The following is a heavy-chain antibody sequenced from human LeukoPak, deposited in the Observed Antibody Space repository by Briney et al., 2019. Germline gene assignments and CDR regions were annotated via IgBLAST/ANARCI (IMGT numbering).Heavy chain of an antibody. D-gene: IGHD3-9*01. CDR3: ARGPDYDILTGSDFDY. CDR1: GYSISSGYY. CDR2: IYYSGST. Sequence: SETLSLTCTVSGYSISSGYYWSWIRQHPGKGLEWIGYIYYSGSTYYNPSLKSRVTISVDTSKNQFSLKLSSVTAADTAVYYCARGPDYDILTGSDFDYWGQGTLVTVSS. V-gene: IGHV4-31*03. J-gene: IGHJ4*02.